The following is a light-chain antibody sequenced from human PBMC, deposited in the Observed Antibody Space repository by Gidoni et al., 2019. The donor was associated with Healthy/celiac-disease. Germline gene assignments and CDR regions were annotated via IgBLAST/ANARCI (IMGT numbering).Light chain of an antibody. CDR2: QDS. CDR3: QAWDSSTDVV. V-gene: IGLV3-1*01. Sequence: SYELTQPPYVSVSPGPTASITCSGDKLGDKYACWYQQKPGQYPVLVIYQDSKRPSGIPERFSGSNSGNTATLTISGTQAMDEADYYCQAWDSSTDVVFGGGTKLTVL. J-gene: IGLJ2*01. CDR1: KLGDKY.